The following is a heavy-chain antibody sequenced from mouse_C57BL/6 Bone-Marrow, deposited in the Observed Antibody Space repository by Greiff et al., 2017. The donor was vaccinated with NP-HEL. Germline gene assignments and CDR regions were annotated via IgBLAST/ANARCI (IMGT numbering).Heavy chain of an antibody. Sequence: EVQLQESGPGLVKPSQSLSLTCSVTGYSITSCYYWNWIRQCPGNPQVWLGYISYDGSNNYNHSLKNRISITRDTSKNQFCLKLNSVTTEDTATYYCARDRGAYWGQGTLVTVSA. CDR2: ISYDGSN. CDR1: GYSITSCYY. J-gene: IGHJ3*01. CDR3: ARDRGAY. V-gene: IGHV3-6*01.